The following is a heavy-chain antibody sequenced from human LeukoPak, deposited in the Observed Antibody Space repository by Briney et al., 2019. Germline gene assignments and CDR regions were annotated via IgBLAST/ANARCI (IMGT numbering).Heavy chain of an antibody. CDR3: AKFNWWEPPLYFDW. J-gene: IGHJ4*02. V-gene: IGHV3-23*01. D-gene: IGHD1-26*01. CDR1: GFTFSNYA. CDR2: ISSSGGST. Sequence: GGSLRLSCAASGFTFSNYAMSWVRQAPGKGLEWVSAISSSGGSTNYADSVKGRFSISRDNSKNTLYLQMNRLRAENTAVDHCAKFNWWEPPLYFDWWGQGTL.